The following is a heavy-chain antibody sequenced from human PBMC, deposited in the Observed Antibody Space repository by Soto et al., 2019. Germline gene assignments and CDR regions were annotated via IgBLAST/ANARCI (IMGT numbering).Heavy chain of an antibody. CDR3: ARTPLWGSGSYYFDY. CDR2: INPNSGGT. J-gene: IGHJ4*02. Sequence: ASVKVSCKASGYTFTGYYMHWVRQAPGQGLEWMGWINPNSGGTNYAQKFQGWVTMTRDTSISTAFIELSRLRSDDTAVYYCARTPLWGSGSYYFDYWGQGTLVTVSS. V-gene: IGHV1-2*04. CDR1: GYTFTGYY. D-gene: IGHD7-27*01.